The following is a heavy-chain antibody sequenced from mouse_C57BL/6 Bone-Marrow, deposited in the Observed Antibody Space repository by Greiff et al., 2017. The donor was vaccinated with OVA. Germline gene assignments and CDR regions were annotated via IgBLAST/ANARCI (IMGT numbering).Heavy chain of an antibody. J-gene: IGHJ1*03. V-gene: IGHV1-82*01. CDR1: GYAFSSSW. D-gene: IGHD1-1*01. CDR3: ARRDGSSLWYFDV. CDR2: IYPGDGDT. Sequence: QVQLKQSGPELVKPGASVKISCKASGYAFSSSWMNWVKQRPGKGLEWIGRIYPGDGDTNYNGKFKGKATLTADKSSSTAYMQLSSLTSEDSAVYFCARRDGSSLWYFDVWGTGTTVTVSS.